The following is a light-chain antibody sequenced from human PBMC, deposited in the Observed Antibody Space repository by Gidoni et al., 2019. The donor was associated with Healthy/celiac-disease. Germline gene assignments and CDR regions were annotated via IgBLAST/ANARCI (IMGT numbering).Light chain of an antibody. Sequence: SYELTQPPSVSVSPVQTASITCSGDKLGYKYACWYQQKPGQSPVLVIDQDNKRPSGIPARFSGSNSGNTATLTISGTEAMDEADYYCQAWDSSTLVFGGGTKLTVL. CDR3: QAWDSSTLV. J-gene: IGLJ2*01. CDR2: QDN. CDR1: KLGYKY. V-gene: IGLV3-1*01.